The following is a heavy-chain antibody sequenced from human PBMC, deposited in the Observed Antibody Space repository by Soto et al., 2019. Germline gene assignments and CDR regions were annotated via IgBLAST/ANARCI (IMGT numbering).Heavy chain of an antibody. Sequence: QVQLQESGPGLVKPSQTLSLTCTVSGGSISSGGYYWSWIRQHPGKGLEWIGYIYYSGSTYYKPSLKSRVTISVATSKNQFSLKLSSVTAADTAVYYCAREGGIVGATAADYWGQRTLVTVSS. CDR1: GGSISSGGYY. J-gene: IGHJ4*02. CDR2: IYYSGST. D-gene: IGHD1-26*01. V-gene: IGHV4-31*03. CDR3: AREGGIVGATAADY.